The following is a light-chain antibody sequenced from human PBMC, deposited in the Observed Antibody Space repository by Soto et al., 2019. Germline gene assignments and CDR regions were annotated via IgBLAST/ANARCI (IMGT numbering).Light chain of an antibody. CDR3: QQYGSSGT. CDR2: GAS. Sequence: EIGLSQSPGTLSLSQGERATLPCRASQSVSNNYLAWYQQKPGQAPRLLIYGASNRATGIPDRFSGSGSGTDFTLTISRLEPEDFAVYYCQQYGSSGTFGQGTKVDIK. J-gene: IGKJ1*01. CDR1: QSVSNNY. V-gene: IGKV3-20*01.